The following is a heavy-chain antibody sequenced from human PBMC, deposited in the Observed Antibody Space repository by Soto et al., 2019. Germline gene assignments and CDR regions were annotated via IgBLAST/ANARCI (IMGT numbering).Heavy chain of an antibody. D-gene: IGHD1-26*01. CDR2: ISYDGSNK. Sequence: GGSLRLSCAASGFTFSSYAMHWVRQAPGKGLEWVAVISYDGSNKYYADSVKGRFTISRDNSKNTLYLQMNSLRAEDTAVYYCAKDFGLYYQGYFDYWGQGTLVTVSS. V-gene: IGHV3-30*04. J-gene: IGHJ4*02. CDR1: GFTFSSYA. CDR3: AKDFGLYYQGYFDY.